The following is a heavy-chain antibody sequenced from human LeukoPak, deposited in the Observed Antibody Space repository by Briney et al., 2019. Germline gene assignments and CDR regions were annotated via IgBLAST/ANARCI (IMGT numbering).Heavy chain of an antibody. CDR3: ARRLSGWSNYYYYYMDV. Sequence: SETLSLTCTVSGGSISSYYWSWIRQPPGKGLEWIGYIYYSGSTNYNPSLKSRVTISVDTSKNQFSLKLSSVTAADTAVYYCARRLSGWSNYYYYYMDVWGKGTTVTVSS. V-gene: IGHV4-59*01. D-gene: IGHD6-19*01. CDR2: IYYSGST. J-gene: IGHJ6*03. CDR1: GGSISSYY.